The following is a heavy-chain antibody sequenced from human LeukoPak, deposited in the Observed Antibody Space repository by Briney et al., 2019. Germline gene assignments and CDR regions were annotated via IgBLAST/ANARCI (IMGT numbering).Heavy chain of an antibody. CDR2: ISWNSGSI. D-gene: IGHD6-13*01. V-gene: IGHV3-9*01. Sequence: PGRSLRLSCAASGFTFDDYAMHWVRHAPGRGLEWVSGISWNSGSIGYADSVKGRFTISRDNAKNSLYLQMNSLRAEDTALYYCAKFAAAGVFDYWGQGTLVTVSS. J-gene: IGHJ4*02. CDR1: GFTFDDYA. CDR3: AKFAAAGVFDY.